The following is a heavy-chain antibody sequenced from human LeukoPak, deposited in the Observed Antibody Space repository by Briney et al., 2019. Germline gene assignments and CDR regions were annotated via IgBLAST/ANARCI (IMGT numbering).Heavy chain of an antibody. CDR1: GYTFTSYD. Sequence: ASVKVSCKASGYTFTSYDINWVRQATGQGLEWMGWMNPNSGNTGYAQKFQGRVTMTRNTSISTAHMELSSLRSEDTAVYYCARRSFDWLLSGWFDPWGQRTLVTVSS. CDR3: ARRSFDWLLSGWFDP. V-gene: IGHV1-8*01. D-gene: IGHD3-9*01. CDR2: MNPNSGNT. J-gene: IGHJ5*02.